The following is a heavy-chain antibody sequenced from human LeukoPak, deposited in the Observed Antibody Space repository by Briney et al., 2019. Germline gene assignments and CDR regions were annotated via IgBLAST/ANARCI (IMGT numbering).Heavy chain of an antibody. CDR1: GGTFTSYA. CDR3: ARGPTTVTTQGPFDY. V-gene: IGHV1-69*04. D-gene: IGHD4-17*01. CDR2: IIPILGIA. J-gene: IGHJ4*02. Sequence: ASVKVSCKASGGTFTSYAISWVRQAPGQGLEWMGRIIPILGIANYAQKFQGRVTITADKSTSTAYMELSSLRSEDTAVYYCARGPTTVTTQGPFDYWGQGTLVTVSS.